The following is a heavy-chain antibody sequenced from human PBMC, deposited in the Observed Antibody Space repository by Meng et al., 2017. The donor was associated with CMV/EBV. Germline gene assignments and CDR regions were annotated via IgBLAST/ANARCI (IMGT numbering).Heavy chain of an antibody. CDR2: ISSSSYI. CDR3: ARGGKGV. CDR1: GFTFSSYS. Sequence: GESLKISCAASGFTFSSYSMNWVRQAPGKGLEWVSSISSSSYIYYADSVKGRFTISRDNAKNSLYLQMNSLRAEDTAVYYCARGGKGVWGQGTLVTVSS. J-gene: IGHJ4*02. V-gene: IGHV3-21*01. D-gene: IGHD4-23*01.